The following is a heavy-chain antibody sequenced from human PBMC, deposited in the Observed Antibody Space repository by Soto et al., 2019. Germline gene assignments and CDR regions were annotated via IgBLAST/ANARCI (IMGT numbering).Heavy chain of an antibody. D-gene: IGHD6-19*01. CDR1: GGSITTYY. J-gene: IGHJ4*02. V-gene: IGHV4-59*01. CDR2: IYYSGST. Sequence: QVQLQESGPGLVKPSETLSLTCTVSGGSITTYYWSWIRQPPGKGLEWIGYIYYSGSTNYNPSLKGRAALSVATTKRHFALKLSSVTAADPAVYFRARWPGSGWPPYFDDWGQGTLVTVSS. CDR3: ARWPGSGWPPYFDD.